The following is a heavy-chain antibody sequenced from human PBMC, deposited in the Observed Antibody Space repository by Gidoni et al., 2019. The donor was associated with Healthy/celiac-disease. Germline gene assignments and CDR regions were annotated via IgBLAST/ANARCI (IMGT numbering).Heavy chain of an antibody. J-gene: IGHJ4*02. Sequence: QVQLQQWGAGLLKPSETLSLTCAVYGGSFSGYSLIWLRQPPGKGLEWIGEINHSGSTNYHPSLKSRVTISVDTSKNQFSLKLSSVTAADTAVYYCARGPGERGVKAAAFRLHTMNYWGQGTLVTVSS. V-gene: IGHV4-34*01. CDR2: INHSGST. CDR1: GGSFSGYS. CDR3: ARGPGERGVKAAAFRLHTMNY. D-gene: IGHD6-13*01.